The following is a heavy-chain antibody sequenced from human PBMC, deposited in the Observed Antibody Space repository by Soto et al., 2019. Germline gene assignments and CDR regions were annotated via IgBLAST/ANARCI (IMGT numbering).Heavy chain of an antibody. CDR1: GYSFTDYW. V-gene: IGHV5-10-1*01. D-gene: IGHD3-10*01. J-gene: IGHJ3*02. CDR2: IEPSDSYT. CDR3: ARPRQGLLWFRELFGPFDI. Sequence: WPFQTVSSSVCGYSFTDYWGSWMRKMPEKGLEWMGRIEPSDSYTNYSPSFQGHVTISADKSISTSYMQWSSLKASDIAMYYCARPRQGLLWFRELFGPFDIRGQGTMVTVSS.